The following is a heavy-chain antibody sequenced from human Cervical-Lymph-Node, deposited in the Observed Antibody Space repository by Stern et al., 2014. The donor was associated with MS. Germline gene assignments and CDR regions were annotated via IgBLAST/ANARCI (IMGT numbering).Heavy chain of an antibody. J-gene: IGHJ4*02. D-gene: IGHD3-22*01. V-gene: IGHV3-33*01. Sequence: VQLVESGGGVVQPGRSLRLSCAASGFTFSNYGMHWVRQAPGKGLEWVAVIWYDGSKTYYADSVKGRFTISRDNSKNTVYLQMNSLRAEDTAVYYCARDNFYDRDGYYMYYFDYWGQGSLVTVSS. CDR2: IWYDGSKT. CDR1: GFTFSNYG. CDR3: ARDNFYDRDGYYMYYFDY.